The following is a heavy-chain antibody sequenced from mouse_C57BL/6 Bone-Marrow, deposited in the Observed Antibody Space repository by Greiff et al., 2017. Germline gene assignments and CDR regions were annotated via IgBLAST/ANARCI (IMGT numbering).Heavy chain of an antibody. CDR2: IWGDGST. CDR1: GFSLTSSG. CDR3: AKQTETRDYAMDY. Sequence: VKLVESGPGLVAPSQSLSITCTVSGFSLTSSGVSWVRQPPGKGLEWLGVIWGDGSTNYHSALISRLSTSKDNSKSQVFLKLNSLQTYDTSTYYCAKQTETRDYAMDYGGQGTSVTVSS. J-gene: IGHJ4*01. V-gene: IGHV2-3*01.